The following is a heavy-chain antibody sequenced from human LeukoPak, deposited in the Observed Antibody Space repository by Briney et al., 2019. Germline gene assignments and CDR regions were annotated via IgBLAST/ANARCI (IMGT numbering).Heavy chain of an antibody. D-gene: IGHD4-17*01. CDR1: GFTFDEYG. Sequence: GGSLRHSCAASGFTFDEYGMSWVRQAPGKGLEWVSAISGSGGSTYYADSVKGRFTISRDNSKNTLYLQMNSLRAEDTAVYYCAKDGSPVGGDYASIYFQHWGQGTLVTVSS. CDR2: ISGSGGST. V-gene: IGHV3-23*01. CDR3: AKDGSPVGGDYASIYFQH. J-gene: IGHJ1*01.